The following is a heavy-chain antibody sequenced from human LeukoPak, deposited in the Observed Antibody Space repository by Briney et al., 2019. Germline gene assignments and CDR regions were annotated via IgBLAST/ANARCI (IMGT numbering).Heavy chain of an antibody. CDR2: ISGSGGTT. CDR1: GFTIHNYA. Sequence: GGSLRLSCAASGFTIHNYAMGWVRQAPGKGLEWVLVISGSGGTTYYADSVKGRFTISRANSKNTLYLQMNSQRVEDTAKYDFWKMKWSWCYGVNDAFDIWGQGTMVTVSS. V-gene: IGHV3-23*01. D-gene: IGHD4/OR15-4a*01. J-gene: IGHJ3*02. CDR3: WKMKWSWCYGVNDAFDI.